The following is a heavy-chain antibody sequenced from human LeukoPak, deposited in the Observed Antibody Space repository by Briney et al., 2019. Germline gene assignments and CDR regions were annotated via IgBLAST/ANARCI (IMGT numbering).Heavy chain of an antibody. CDR3: ARTTNYDFWSGYGPGDY. CDR2: ISSSSGTI. D-gene: IGHD3-3*01. J-gene: IGHJ4*02. CDR1: GFTFSRYS. V-gene: IGHV3-48*04. Sequence: PGGSLRLSCAASGFTFSRYSMNWVRQAPGKGLEWISYISSSSGTIYYADSVKGRFTISRDNAKNSLYLQMNSLRAEDTAVYYCARTTNYDFWSGYGPGDYWGQGTLVTVSS.